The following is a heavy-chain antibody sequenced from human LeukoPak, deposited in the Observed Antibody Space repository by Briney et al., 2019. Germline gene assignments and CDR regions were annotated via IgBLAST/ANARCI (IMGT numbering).Heavy chain of an antibody. D-gene: IGHD3-22*01. Sequence: PGGSLRLSCAASGFTFSSYAMSWVRQAPGKGLEWVSAISGSGGSTYYADSVKGRFTISRDNSKNTLYLQMNSLRAEDTAVYYCAKEDYDSSGYYSGDAFDIWGQGTMVTVSS. J-gene: IGHJ3*02. CDR1: GFTFSSYA. CDR3: AKEDYDSSGYYSGDAFDI. CDR2: ISGSGGST. V-gene: IGHV3-23*01.